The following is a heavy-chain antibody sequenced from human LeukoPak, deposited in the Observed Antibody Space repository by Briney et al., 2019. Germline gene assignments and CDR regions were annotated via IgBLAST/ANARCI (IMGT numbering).Heavy chain of an antibody. V-gene: IGHV1-24*01. CDR3: ATPDWRYSSSWYGFDAFDI. CDR1: GYTLTELS. J-gene: IGHJ3*02. CDR2: FDPEDGET. Sequence: ASGKVSCKVSGYTLTELSMHWVRQAPGKGFEWMGGFDPEDGETIYAQKFQGRVTMTEDTSTDTAYMELSSLRSEDTAVYYCATPDWRYSSSWYGFDAFDIWGQGTMVTVSS. D-gene: IGHD6-13*01.